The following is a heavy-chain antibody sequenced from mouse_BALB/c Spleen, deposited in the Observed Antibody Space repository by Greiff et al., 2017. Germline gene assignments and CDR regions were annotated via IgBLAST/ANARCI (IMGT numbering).Heavy chain of an antibody. CDR1: GFTFSSFG. Sequence: EVQVVESGGGLVQPGGSRKLSCAASGFTFSSFGMHWVRQAPEKGLEWVAYISSGSSTIYYADTVKGRFTISRDNPKNTLFLQMTSLRSEDTAMYYCARSTRGAMDYWGQGTSVTVSS. J-gene: IGHJ4*01. V-gene: IGHV5-17*02. CDR3: ARSTRGAMDY. CDR2: ISSGSSTI.